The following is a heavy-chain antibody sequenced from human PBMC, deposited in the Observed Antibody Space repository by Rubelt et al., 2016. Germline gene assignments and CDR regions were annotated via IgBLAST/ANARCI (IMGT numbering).Heavy chain of an antibody. CDR1: GFTFSSYW. CDR2: LIRDASSA. V-gene: IGHV3-74*02. J-gene: IGHJ4*02. Sequence: GSGGGLVQPGGSLRLSCAASGFTFSSYWMHWVRQAPGEGLVWVSRLIRDASSAISADSVKGRFTISRDNAKSTLYLQMNSLRAEDTAVYYCATGLREAFDLWGQGTLVTVSS. CDR3: ATGLREAFDL. D-gene: IGHD4-17*01.